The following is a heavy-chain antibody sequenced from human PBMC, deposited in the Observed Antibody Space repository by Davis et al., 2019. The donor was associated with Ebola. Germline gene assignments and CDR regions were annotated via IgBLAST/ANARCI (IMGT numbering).Heavy chain of an antibody. Sequence: SETLSLTCTVSGGSISSYYWSWIRQPPGKGLEWIGSIYYSGSTYYNPSLKSRVTISVDTSKNQFSLKLSSVTAADTAVYYCARDRGVTPFDYWGQGTLVTVSS. CDR1: GGSISSYY. D-gene: IGHD2-21*02. V-gene: IGHV4-59*01. J-gene: IGHJ4*02. CDR2: IYYSGST. CDR3: ARDRGVTPFDY.